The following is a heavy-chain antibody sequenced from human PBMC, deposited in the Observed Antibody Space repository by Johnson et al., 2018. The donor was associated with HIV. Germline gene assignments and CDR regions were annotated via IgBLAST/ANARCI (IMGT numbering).Heavy chain of an antibody. CDR3: ASEAGPDIVGAADDAFDI. CDR1: GFTFTSSW. J-gene: IGHJ3*02. D-gene: IGHD1-26*01. V-gene: IGHV3-7*01. CDR2: IKQDGSAK. Sequence: VQLVESGGGLVQPGGSLRLSCAASGFTFTSSWMSWVRQAPGKGLEWVANIKQDGSAKYYVDSLKGRFTISRDNAKNSLYLQMNSLRAEDTAVYYCASEAGPDIVGAADDAFDIWGQGTMVTVSS.